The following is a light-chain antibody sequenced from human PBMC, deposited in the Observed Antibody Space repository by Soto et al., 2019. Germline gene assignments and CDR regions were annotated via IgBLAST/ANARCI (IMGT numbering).Light chain of an antibody. CDR3: VLYVGSGIVV. CDR2: NTN. CDR1: SGSVSTSDY. Sequence: QTVVTQEPSLSVSTGRTVTLTCGLSSGSVSTSDYPSWYQQTPGQAPRTLIYNTNTRSSGVPDRFSGSILGNKAALTITGAQADDESDYYCVLYVGSGIVVFGGGTKLTVL. V-gene: IGLV8-61*01. J-gene: IGLJ2*01.